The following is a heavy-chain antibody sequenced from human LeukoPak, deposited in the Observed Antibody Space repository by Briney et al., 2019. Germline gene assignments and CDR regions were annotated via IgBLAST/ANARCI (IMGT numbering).Heavy chain of an antibody. J-gene: IGHJ4*02. V-gene: IGHV4-30-2*01. Sequence: SETLSLTCAVSGGSISSGGYSWSWIRQPPGKGLEWIGYIYHSGSTYYNPSLKSRVTISVDRSKNQLSLKLSSVTAADTAVYYCARDSVGAFDYWGQGTLVTVSS. CDR2: IYHSGST. CDR3: ARDSVGAFDY. CDR1: GGSISSGGYS. D-gene: IGHD1-26*01.